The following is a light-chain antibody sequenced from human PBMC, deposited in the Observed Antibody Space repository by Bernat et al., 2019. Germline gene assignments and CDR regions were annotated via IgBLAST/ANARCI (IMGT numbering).Light chain of an antibody. CDR2: SNN. J-gene: IGLJ3*02. CDR3: AAWDDSLSAFNWV. V-gene: IGLV1-47*02. CDR1: SSNIGSNY. Sequence: QSVLTQPPSASGTPGQRVTISCSGSSSNIGSNYVYWYQQLPGTAPKLLIYSNNQRPSGVPDRFSGSKSGTSASLAICGLRSEDEADYYCAAWDDSLSAFNWVFGGGTKLTVL.